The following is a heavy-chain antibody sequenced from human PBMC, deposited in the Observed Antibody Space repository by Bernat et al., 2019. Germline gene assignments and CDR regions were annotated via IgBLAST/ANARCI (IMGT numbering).Heavy chain of an antibody. Sequence: EVQLAESGGGLVQPGGSLRLSCAASGFTFRDYWMDWVRQAPGKGPVWVSRINIDGTTTNYADSVKGRFTISRDNAKNSLYLQMNSLRAEDTAVYYCARDRKDTAMPTPEGGNDYWGQGTLVTVSS. J-gene: IGHJ4*02. V-gene: IGHV3-74*01. CDR2: INIDGTTT. CDR3: ARDRKDTAMPTPEGGNDY. CDR1: GFTFRDYW. D-gene: IGHD5-18*01.